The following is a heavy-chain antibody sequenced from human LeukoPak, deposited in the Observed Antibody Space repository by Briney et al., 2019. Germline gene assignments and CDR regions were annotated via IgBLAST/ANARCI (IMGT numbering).Heavy chain of an antibody. D-gene: IGHD3-22*01. J-gene: IGHJ1*01. CDR3: AKSRANSGYEGYFQH. V-gene: IGHV3-23*01. CDR2: ISGSGGST. CDR1: GFTFSSYA. Sequence: GGSLRLSCAASGFTFSSYAMSWVRQAPGKGLEWVSAISGSGGSTYYADSVKGRFTISRDNSKNTLYLQMNSLRAEDTAVYYCAKSRANSGYEGYFQHWGQGTLVTVSS.